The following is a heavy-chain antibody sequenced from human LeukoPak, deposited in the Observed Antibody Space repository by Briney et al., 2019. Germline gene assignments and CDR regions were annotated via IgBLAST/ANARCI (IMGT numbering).Heavy chain of an antibody. Sequence: SETLSLTCAVYGGSFSGYYWSWIRQPPGKGLEWIGEINHSGSTNYNPSLKSRVTIAVDTSKNQFSLKLSSVTAADTAVYYCARGSQSLGYCSGGSCRAKIFDYWGQGTLVTVSS. CDR2: INHSGST. CDR1: GGSFSGYY. CDR3: ARGSQSLGYCSGGSCRAKIFDY. D-gene: IGHD2-15*01. V-gene: IGHV4-34*01. J-gene: IGHJ4*02.